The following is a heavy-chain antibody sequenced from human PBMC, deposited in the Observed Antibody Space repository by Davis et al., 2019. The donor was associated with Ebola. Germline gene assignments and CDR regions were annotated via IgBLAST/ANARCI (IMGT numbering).Heavy chain of an antibody. CDR2: ISGSGDST. CDR1: GFTVSSNY. J-gene: IGHJ3*01. CDR3: AKDTSNVWFDV. Sequence: GESLKISCAASGFTVSSNYMSWVRQAPGKGLEWVSAISGSGDSTYYADSVKGRFTISRDNSKSTLYLQMNSLRVEDTAIYYCAKDTSNVWFDVWGQGTMVTVSS. V-gene: IGHV3-23*01. D-gene: IGHD6-19*01.